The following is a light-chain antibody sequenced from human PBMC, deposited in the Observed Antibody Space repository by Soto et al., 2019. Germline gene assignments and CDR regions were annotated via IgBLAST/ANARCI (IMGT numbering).Light chain of an antibody. V-gene: IGLV6-57*01. CDR2: EDN. Sequence: KFMLTQPHSVSESPGKTVIISCTRSSGSIASNYVQCYQQRPGSSPTTVIYEDNQRPSGVPDRFSGSIDSSSNSSSLTISGLETEDEADYFCQSYDATNQVFGGGTKLTVL. CDR3: QSYDATNQV. J-gene: IGLJ3*02. CDR1: SGSIASNY.